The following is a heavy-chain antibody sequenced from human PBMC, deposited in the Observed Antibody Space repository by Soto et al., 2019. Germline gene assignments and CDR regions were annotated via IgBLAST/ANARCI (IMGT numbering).Heavy chain of an antibody. D-gene: IGHD3-3*01. CDR2: ISYSGSNT. CDR1: GFTFSSHA. CDR3: AKRLTLFGEVKSSPDFDY. Sequence: EVQMLESGGGLVQPEGSLRLSCAASGFTFSSHAMSWGRQAPGKGLEWVSAISYSGSNTYYTDSVKGRFTISRDNSKNTLYLQMNSLRVEDTAIYYCAKRLTLFGEVKSSPDFDYWGQGTLVTVSS. V-gene: IGHV3-23*01. J-gene: IGHJ4*02.